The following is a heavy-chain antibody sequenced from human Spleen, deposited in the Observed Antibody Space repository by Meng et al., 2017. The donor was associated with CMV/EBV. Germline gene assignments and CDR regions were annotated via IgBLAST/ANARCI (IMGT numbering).Heavy chain of an antibody. V-gene: IGHV3-7*01. Sequence: GESLKISCAASGFTFSSYWMSWVRQAPGKGLEWVANIKQDGSEKYYVDSVKGRFTISRDNAKNSLYLQMNSLRAEDTAVYYCAREGRVPAAPDYYYGMDVWGQGTTVTVSS. CDR2: IKQDGSEK. CDR1: GFTFSSYW. D-gene: IGHD2-2*01. J-gene: IGHJ6*02. CDR3: AREGRVPAAPDYYYGMDV.